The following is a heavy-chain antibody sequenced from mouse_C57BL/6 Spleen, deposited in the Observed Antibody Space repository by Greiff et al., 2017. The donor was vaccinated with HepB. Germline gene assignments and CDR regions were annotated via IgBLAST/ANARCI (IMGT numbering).Heavy chain of an antibody. V-gene: IGHV1-69*01. CDR3: ARMSDGYYNWYFDV. D-gene: IGHD2-3*01. CDR1: GYTFTSYW. CDR2: IDPSDSYT. J-gene: IGHJ1*03. Sequence: QVHVKQPGAELVMPGASVKLSCKASGYTFTSYWMHWVKQRPGQGLEWIGEIDPSDSYTNYNQKFKGKSTLTVDKSSSTAYMQLSSLTSEDSAVYYCARMSDGYYNWYFDVWGTGTTVTVSS.